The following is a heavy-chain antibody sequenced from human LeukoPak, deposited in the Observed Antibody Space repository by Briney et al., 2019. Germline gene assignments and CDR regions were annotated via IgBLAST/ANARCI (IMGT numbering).Heavy chain of an antibody. V-gene: IGHV5-10-1*01. CDR3: ARHGPTYFYDSSGVFDV. CDR1: GYTFIHYW. CDR2: IGPSDSYT. D-gene: IGHD3-22*01. Sequence: GESLKISCQTSGYTFIHYWISWVRQVPGKGLEWMGRIGPSDSYTNYGPPFQGHITISADRSLNTSYLQWSGLKASDTAMYFCARHGPTYFYDSSGVFDVWGRGTMVIVSS. J-gene: IGHJ3*01.